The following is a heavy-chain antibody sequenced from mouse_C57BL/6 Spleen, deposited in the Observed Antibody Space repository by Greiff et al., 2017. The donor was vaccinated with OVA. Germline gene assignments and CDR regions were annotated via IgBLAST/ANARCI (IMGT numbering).Heavy chain of an antibody. CDR1: GFTFSSYA. CDR3: ARDYDYDVNYAMDY. V-gene: IGHV5-4*01. CDR2: ISDGGSYT. D-gene: IGHD2-4*01. Sequence: EVQRVESGGGLVKPGGSLKLSCAASGFTFSSYAMSWVRQTPETRLEWVATISDGGSYTYYPDNVKGRFTISRDNAKNNLYLQMSHLKSEDTAMYYCARDYDYDVNYAMDYWGQGTSVTVSS. J-gene: IGHJ4*01.